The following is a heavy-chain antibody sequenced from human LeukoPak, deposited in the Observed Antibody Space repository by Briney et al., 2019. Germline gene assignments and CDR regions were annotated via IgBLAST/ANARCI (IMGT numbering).Heavy chain of an antibody. CDR2: IYYSGST. D-gene: IGHD3-22*01. CDR1: GGSISSYY. V-gene: IGHV4-59*08. J-gene: IGHJ4*02. Sequence: SETLSLTCTVSGGSISSYYWSWIRQPPGKGLEWIGYIYYSGSTNYNPSLKSRVTISVDTSKNQFSLKLSSVTAADTAVYYCASAGGDSSGYYYETYYFDYWGQGTLVTVSS. CDR3: ASAGGDSSGYYYETYYFDY.